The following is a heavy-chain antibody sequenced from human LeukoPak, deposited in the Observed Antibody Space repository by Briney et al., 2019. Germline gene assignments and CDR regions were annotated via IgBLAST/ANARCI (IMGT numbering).Heavy chain of an antibody. Sequence: KPSETLSLTCTVSGGSISRYYWSWIRQPPGKGLEWLGYIYYSGSTNYNPSLKSRVTISVDTSKNQFSLKLSSVTAADTAVYYCARDLGDGYNSGDAFDIWGQGTMVTVSS. J-gene: IGHJ3*02. CDR1: GGSISRYY. CDR3: ARDLGDGYNSGDAFDI. D-gene: IGHD5-24*01. CDR2: IYYSGST. V-gene: IGHV4-59*01.